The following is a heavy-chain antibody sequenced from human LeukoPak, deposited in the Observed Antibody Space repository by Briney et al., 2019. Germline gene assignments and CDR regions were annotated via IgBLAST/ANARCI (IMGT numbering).Heavy chain of an antibody. CDR3: AKGVDGGNSGTGKY. J-gene: IGHJ4*02. V-gene: IGHV3-23*01. Sequence: SGRSLRLSCAASGFSFSTYAMSLVRQAPGKGLEWVSAISGRSGDTYYADSVKGRFTISRDDSKSTLYLQMNSLRADDTAVYYCAKGVDGGNSGTGKYWGQGTLVTVSS. CDR2: ISGRSGDT. D-gene: IGHD4-23*01. CDR1: GFSFSTYA.